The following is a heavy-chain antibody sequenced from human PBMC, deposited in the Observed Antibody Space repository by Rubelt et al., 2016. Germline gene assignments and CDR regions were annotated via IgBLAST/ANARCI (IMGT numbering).Heavy chain of an antibody. D-gene: IGHD5-18*01. CDR3: ATDLGRGYIYGPLDS. Sequence: QLQLQESGPGLVKPSETLSLTCTVSGGSIISDYYWGWIRQPPGKGLEWIGEINHSGSTNYNPSLKSRVTISVDTSKNQFSLDLTSVTAADTAVYYCATDLGRGYIYGPLDSWGQGTLVTVSS. CDR2: INHSGST. V-gene: IGHV4-38-2*02. CDR1: GGSIISDYY. J-gene: IGHJ4*02.